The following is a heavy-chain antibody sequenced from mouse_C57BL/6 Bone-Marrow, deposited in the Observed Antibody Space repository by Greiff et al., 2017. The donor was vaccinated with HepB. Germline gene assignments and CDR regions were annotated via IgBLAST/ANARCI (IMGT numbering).Heavy chain of an antibody. J-gene: IGHJ1*03. CDR2: IYWDDDK. CDR1: GFSLSTSGMG. Sequence: QVTLKESGPGILQSSQTLSLTCSFSGFSLSTSGMGVSWIRQPSGKGLEWLAHIYWDDDKRYNPSLKSRLTISKDTSRNQVFLKINSVDTADTATYYCARRASYYSNYGYWYFDVWGTGTTVTVSS. V-gene: IGHV8-12*01. CDR3: ARRASYYSNYGYWYFDV. D-gene: IGHD2-5*01.